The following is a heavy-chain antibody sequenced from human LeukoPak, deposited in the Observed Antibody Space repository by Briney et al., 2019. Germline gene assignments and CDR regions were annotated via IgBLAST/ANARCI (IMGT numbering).Heavy chain of an antibody. CDR2: INHSGST. CDR3: ARGPRFGELLWHWFDP. CDR1: GGSFSGSY. Sequence: SETLSLTCAVYGGSFSGSYWSWIRQPPGKGLEWIGEINHSGSTNYNPSLKSRVTISEDTSKNQFSLKLRSVTAADTAVYYCARGPRFGELLWHWFDPWGQGTLVTVSS. D-gene: IGHD3-10*01. J-gene: IGHJ5*02. V-gene: IGHV4-34*01.